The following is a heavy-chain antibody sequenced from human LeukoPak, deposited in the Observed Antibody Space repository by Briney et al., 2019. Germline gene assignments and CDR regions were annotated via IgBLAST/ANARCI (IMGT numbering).Heavy chain of an antibody. V-gene: IGHV5-51*01. CDR1: GNNFRKHW. Sequence: GESLKISCKSSGNNFRKHWIAWVRQMPGKGLELMGYIYPGDSDTRYSPSFQGHVTISADMSISTAYLQWSSLKASDTAMYYCARLHPVMEYYFDYWGQGTLVTVSS. D-gene: IGHD2-8*01. CDR3: ARLHPVMEYYFDY. CDR2: IYPGDSDT. J-gene: IGHJ4*02.